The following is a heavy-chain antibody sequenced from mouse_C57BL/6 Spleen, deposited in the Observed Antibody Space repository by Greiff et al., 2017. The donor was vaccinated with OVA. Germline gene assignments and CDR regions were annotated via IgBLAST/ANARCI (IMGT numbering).Heavy chain of an antibody. V-gene: IGHV5-9*01. CDR3: ARHLGYYFDY. CDR1: GFTFSSYT. CDR2: ISGGGGNT. J-gene: IGHJ2*01. Sequence: EVMLVESGGGLVKPGGSLKLSCAASGFTFSSYTMSWVRQTPEKRLEWVATISGGGGNTYYPDSVKGRFTISRDNAKNTLYLQMSSLRSEDTALYYCARHLGYYFDYWGQGTTLTVSS.